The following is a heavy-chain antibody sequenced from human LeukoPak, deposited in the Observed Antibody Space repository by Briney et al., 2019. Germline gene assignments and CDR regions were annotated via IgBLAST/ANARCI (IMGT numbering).Heavy chain of an antibody. Sequence: SETLSLTCTVSGGSITNYYWAWIRQPPGKGLEWIGNIYYTGGTKYNPSLRSRVTISVDPSKNQFSLKLSSVTAADTAMYYCARVRADYDSSGYYPSYFDYWGQGTLVTVSS. V-gene: IGHV4-59*08. D-gene: IGHD3-22*01. CDR1: GGSITNYY. J-gene: IGHJ4*02. CDR2: IYYTGGT. CDR3: ARVRADYDSSGYYPSYFDY.